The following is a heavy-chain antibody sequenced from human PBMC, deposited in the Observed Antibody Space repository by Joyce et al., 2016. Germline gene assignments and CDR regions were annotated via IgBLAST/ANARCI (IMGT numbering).Heavy chain of an antibody. D-gene: IGHD2-8*01. CDR2: ITSATGYK. CDR3: AREMYCTNGVCFRSYFFDY. V-gene: IGHV3-21*01. J-gene: IGHJ4*02. CDR1: GFRFSSYI. Sequence: EVQLVESGGGLVKPGGSPRLSCAASGFRFSSYIMNWVRQAPGKRLEWVSSITSATGYKNYADSLKGRFTISRDNAKNSLYLEMNSLTAEDTAVYYCAREMYCTNGVCFRSYFFDYWGQGTLVAVSS.